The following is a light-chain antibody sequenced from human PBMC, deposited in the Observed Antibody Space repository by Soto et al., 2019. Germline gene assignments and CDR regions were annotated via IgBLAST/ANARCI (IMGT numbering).Light chain of an antibody. J-gene: IGKJ4*01. CDR1: QSVRTF. CDR2: DAS. Sequence: EIVLTQSPATLSLSPGERATLSCRASQSVRTFLAWYQLKPGQPPRLLIYDASNRATGIPARFSGSGSGTDFTLTISSLEPEDFAIYYCQQRSNGLTFGGGTKVDI. CDR3: QQRSNGLT. V-gene: IGKV3-11*01.